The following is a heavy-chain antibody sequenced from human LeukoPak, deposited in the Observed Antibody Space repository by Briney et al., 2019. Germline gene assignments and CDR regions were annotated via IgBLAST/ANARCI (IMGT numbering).Heavy chain of an antibody. J-gene: IGHJ3*02. D-gene: IGHD2-15*01. V-gene: IGHV5-51*01. CDR1: GYSFTSYW. CDR2: IYPGDSGT. Sequence: PGESLKISCKGSGYSFTSYWIGWVRQMPGKGLEWMGIIYPGDSGTRYSPSFQGQVTISADKSISTAYLQWSSLKASDTAMYYCARLLLTEALIYCSGGSCYRFGAFDIWGQGTMVTVSS. CDR3: ARLLLTEALIYCSGGSCYRFGAFDI.